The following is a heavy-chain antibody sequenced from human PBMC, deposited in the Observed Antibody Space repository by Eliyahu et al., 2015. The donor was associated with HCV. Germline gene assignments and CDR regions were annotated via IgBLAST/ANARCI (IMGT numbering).Heavy chain of an antibody. Sequence: QVQLQQWGAGLLKPSETLSLTCAVYGGSFSGYYWSWIRQPPGKGLEWIGEINHSGSTNYNPSLKSRVTISVDTSKNQFSLKLSSVTAADTAVYYCARGGGSYHDYWGQGTLVTVSS. CDR3: ARGGGSYHDY. D-gene: IGHD1-26*01. J-gene: IGHJ4*02. V-gene: IGHV4-34*01. CDR2: INHSGST. CDR1: GGSFSGYY.